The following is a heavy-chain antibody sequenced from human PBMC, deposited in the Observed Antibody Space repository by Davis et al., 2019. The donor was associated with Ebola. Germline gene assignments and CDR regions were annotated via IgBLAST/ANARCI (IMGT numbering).Heavy chain of an antibody. CDR3: ARAEAGIVVVVAAIDY. CDR2: VNPYSGGT. CDR1: GYTFSGYY. Sequence: AASVKVSCKASGYTFSGYYINWVRQAPGQGLEWMGRVNPYSGGTNYAQKFQARVTMTRDTSISTAYMELSRLRSDDTAVYYCARAEAGIVVVVAAIDYWGQGTLVTVSS. D-gene: IGHD2-15*01. V-gene: IGHV1-2*06. J-gene: IGHJ4*02.